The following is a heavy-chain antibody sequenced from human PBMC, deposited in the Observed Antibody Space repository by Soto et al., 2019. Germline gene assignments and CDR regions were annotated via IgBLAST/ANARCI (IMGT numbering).Heavy chain of an antibody. J-gene: IGHJ4*02. D-gene: IGHD3-22*01. V-gene: IGHV3-23*01. CDR2: ISGSGGST. CDR3: AKDSHYYDSSGYYTLPYYFDY. CDR1: GFTFSSYA. Sequence: GGSLRLSCAASGFTFSSYAMSWVRQAPGKGLEWVSAISGSGGSTYYADSVKGRFTISRDNSKNTLYLQMNSLRAEDTAVYYCAKDSHYYDSSGYYTLPYYFDYWGQGTLVTVSS.